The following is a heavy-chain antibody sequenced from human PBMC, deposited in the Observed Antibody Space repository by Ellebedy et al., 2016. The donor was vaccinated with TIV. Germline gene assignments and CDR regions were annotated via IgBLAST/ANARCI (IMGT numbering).Heavy chain of an antibody. V-gene: IGHV3-11*01. J-gene: IGHJ4*02. D-gene: IGHD3-3*01. CDR2: ISSSGSSI. Sequence: GESLKISCAASGFTFSDYYMSWIRQAPGKGLEWVSYISSSGSSIYHADSVKGRFTISRDNAKNSLYLQMNSLRAEDTAVYYCARGREHYDFWSGYYTGDVYFDYWGQGTLVTVSS. CDR1: GFTFSDYY. CDR3: ARGREHYDFWSGYYTGDVYFDY.